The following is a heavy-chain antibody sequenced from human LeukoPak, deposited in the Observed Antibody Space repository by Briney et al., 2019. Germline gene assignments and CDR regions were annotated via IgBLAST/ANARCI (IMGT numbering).Heavy chain of an antibody. Sequence: SETLSLTCTVSGGSISSFYWTWIRQPPGKGLEWIGEIDHSGSTNYNPSLKSRVTISADTSKNQFSLKMGSVTAADTAVYYCARAPETVSIDYWGQGTLVTVSS. CDR3: ARAPETVSIDY. J-gene: IGHJ4*02. D-gene: IGHD5/OR15-5a*01. CDR2: IDHSGST. CDR1: GGSISSFY. V-gene: IGHV4-34*01.